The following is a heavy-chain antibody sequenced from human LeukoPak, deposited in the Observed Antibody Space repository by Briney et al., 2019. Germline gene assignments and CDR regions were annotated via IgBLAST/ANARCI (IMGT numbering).Heavy chain of an antibody. D-gene: IGHD6-25*01. CDR2: VRYPGRT. J-gene: IGHJ5*02. V-gene: IGHV4-59*01. CDR1: GGSIGQFY. CDR3: ARSAATEGPNWFDP. Sequence: NSSETPSLTCTVSGGSIGQFYWIWTRQPPGKGLEWIGSVRYPGRTNYNPSLKSRVTISVDTSKKQFSLNLSSVTATDTAIYYCARSAATEGPNWFDPWGPGTLVTVSS.